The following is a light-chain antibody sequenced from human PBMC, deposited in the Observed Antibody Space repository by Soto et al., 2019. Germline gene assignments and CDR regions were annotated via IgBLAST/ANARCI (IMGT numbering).Light chain of an antibody. V-gene: IGKV3D-15*01. CDR2: EAS. CDR3: QQYNGWPIT. Sequence: MTQSPATLSVSVVERATLSCRASQSISSNLAWYQQKPGQAPRLLMYEASTRATGTPARFSGSGSGTKFTLTISSLQSEDFAVYSCQQYNGWPITFGQGTRLEI. J-gene: IGKJ5*01. CDR1: QSISSN.